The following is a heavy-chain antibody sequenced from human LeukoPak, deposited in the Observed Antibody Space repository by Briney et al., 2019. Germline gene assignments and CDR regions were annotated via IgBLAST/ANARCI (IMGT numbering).Heavy chain of an antibody. CDR1: GFSFSSHG. D-gene: IGHD3-22*01. V-gene: IGHV3-23*01. CDR2: ISGSGGSR. J-gene: IGHJ4*02. Sequence: PGGSLRLSCAGSGFSFSSHGMNWVRQAPGKGLEWVSTISGSGGSRYHADSVKGRFTISRDNSKNTLYLQMNSLRAEDTAVYYCAKSDDSSGYWGSHFDYWGQGTLVTVSS. CDR3: AKSDDSSGYWGSHFDY.